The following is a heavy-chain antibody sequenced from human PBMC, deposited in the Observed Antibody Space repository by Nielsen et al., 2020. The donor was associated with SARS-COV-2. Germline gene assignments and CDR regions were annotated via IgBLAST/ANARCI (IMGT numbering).Heavy chain of an antibody. J-gene: IGHJ6*02. V-gene: IGHV1-8*01. CDR2: MNPNSGNT. D-gene: IGHD5-18*01. CDR3: ARGKLTATVFNYYYDMDV. Sequence: WVRQAPGQGLEWMGWMNPNSGNTGYAQKFQGRVTMTRNTSISTAYMELSSLRSEDTAVYYCARGKLTATVFNYYYDMDVWGQGTTVTVSS.